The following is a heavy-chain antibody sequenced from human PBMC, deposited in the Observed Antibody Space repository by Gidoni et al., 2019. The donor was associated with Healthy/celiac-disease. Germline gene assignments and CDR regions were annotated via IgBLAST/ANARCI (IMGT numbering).Heavy chain of an antibody. J-gene: IGHJ4*02. Sequence: QVQLVESGGGVVQPGRSLRLSCAASGFTFSSYGMHWVRQAPGKGLGWVAGIRYDGSNKYYADSVKGRFTISRDNSKNTLYLQMNSLRAEDTAVYYCARSCSGGSCYGGPHGVLGFDYWGQGTLVTVSS. V-gene: IGHV3-33*01. CDR1: GFTFSSYG. CDR2: IRYDGSNK. CDR3: ARSCSGGSCYGGPHGVLGFDY. D-gene: IGHD2-15*01.